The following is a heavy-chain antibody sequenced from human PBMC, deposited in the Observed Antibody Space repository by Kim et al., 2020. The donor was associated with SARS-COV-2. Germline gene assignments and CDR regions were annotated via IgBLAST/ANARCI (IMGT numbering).Heavy chain of an antibody. CDR1: GYSISNGYY. J-gene: IGHJ4*02. D-gene: IGHD5-18*01. CDR2: IYHSGIN. V-gene: IGHV4-38-2*02. CDR3: ARVRGFNYAYDY. Sequence: SETLSLTCSISGYSISNGYYWGCIRQPPGKGLEWIGSIYHSGINYYNPSLKSRVAISIDMSKNQFSLRLSSVTAADTAVYYCARVRGFNYAYDYWGQGTLVTVSS.